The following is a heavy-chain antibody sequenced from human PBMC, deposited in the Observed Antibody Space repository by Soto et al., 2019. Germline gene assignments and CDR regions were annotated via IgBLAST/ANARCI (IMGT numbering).Heavy chain of an antibody. CDR1: GFSLTTSGVG. V-gene: IGHV2-5*02. D-gene: IGHD3-3*01. J-gene: IGHJ4*02. Sequence: QITLNESGPTQVKPRQTLTLTCTFSGFSLTTSGVGVGWIRQSPGKAPEWLALIYWDDDKRYSPSLNSRLTISKDTSKNHVFLPMADLDPADTATYYCSHRVLRTVFGLVTTTAIYFDFWGQGTPVAVSS. CDR2: IYWDDDK. CDR3: SHRVLRTVFGLVTTTAIYFDF.